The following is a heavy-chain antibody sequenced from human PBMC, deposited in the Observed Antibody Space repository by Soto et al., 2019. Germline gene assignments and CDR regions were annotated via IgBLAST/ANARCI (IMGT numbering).Heavy chain of an antibody. D-gene: IGHD3-3*01. J-gene: IGHJ6*02. Sequence: VQLVESGGGLVKPGGSLRLSCAASGFTFSSYGMHWVRQAPGKGLEWVAVIWYDGSNKYYADSVKGRFTISRDNSKNTLYLQMNSLRAEDTAVYYCARGGYYDFWSGYSHYYYYGMDVWGQGTTVTVSS. CDR3: ARGGYYDFWSGYSHYYYYGMDV. CDR2: IWYDGSNK. V-gene: IGHV3-33*01. CDR1: GFTFSSYG.